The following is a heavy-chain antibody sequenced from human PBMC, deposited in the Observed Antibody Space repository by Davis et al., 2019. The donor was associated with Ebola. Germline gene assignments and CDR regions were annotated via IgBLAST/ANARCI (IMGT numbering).Heavy chain of an antibody. Sequence: ASVTVSCTASGYTFTGYYMHWVRQAPGQGLEWMGWINPNSGGTSYAQKFQDRVTMTRDTSTSTVYMELSSLRSEDTAVYYCARDRIAAAGRGWFDPWGQGTLVTVSS. CDR2: INPNSGGT. CDR3: ARDRIAAAGRGWFDP. J-gene: IGHJ5*02. D-gene: IGHD6-13*01. V-gene: IGHV1-46*01. CDR1: GYTFTGYY.